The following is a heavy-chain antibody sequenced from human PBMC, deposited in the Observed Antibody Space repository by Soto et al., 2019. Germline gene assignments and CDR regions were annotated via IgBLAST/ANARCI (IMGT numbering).Heavy chain of an antibody. Sequence: QVQLQESGPGLVKPSETLSLTCTVSGGSISSYYWSWIRQPPGKGLEWIGYIYYSGSTNYNPSLKRRVTTSVDTSKNPFSLKLSSVTAADTAVYYCATKPLGGVGFDYWGQGTLVTVSS. CDR1: GGSISSYY. V-gene: IGHV4-59*08. J-gene: IGHJ4*02. CDR2: IYYSGST. CDR3: ATKPLGGVGFDY. D-gene: IGHD3-16*01.